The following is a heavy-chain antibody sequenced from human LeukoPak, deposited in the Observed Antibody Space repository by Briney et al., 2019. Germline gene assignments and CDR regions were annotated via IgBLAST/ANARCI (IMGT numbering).Heavy chain of an antibody. D-gene: IGHD6-19*01. J-gene: IGHJ4*02. V-gene: IGHV3-33*06. CDR1: GFTFSSYG. CDR2: IWYDGSNK. Sequence: GGSLRLSCAASGFTFSSYGMHWVRQAPGKGLEWVAVIWYDGSNKYYADSAKGGFTISRDNSKNTLCLQMNSLRAEDTAVYYCAKDRYSSGWYTDWGQGTLVTVSS. CDR3: AKDRYSSGWYTD.